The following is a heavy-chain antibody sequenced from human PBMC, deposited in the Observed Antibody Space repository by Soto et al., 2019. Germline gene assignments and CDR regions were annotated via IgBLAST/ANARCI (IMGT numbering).Heavy chain of an antibody. CDR1: GGSISSSNW. D-gene: IGHD5-12*01. CDR3: ASADGYNRYDAFDI. Sequence: PSETLSLTCAVSGGSISSSNWWSWVRQAPGKGLEWVSVIYSGGSTYYADSVKGRFTISRDNSKNTLYLQMNSLRAEDTAVYYCASADGYNRYDAFDIWGQGTMVTVSS. J-gene: IGHJ3*02. V-gene: IGHV3-53*01. CDR2: IYSGGST.